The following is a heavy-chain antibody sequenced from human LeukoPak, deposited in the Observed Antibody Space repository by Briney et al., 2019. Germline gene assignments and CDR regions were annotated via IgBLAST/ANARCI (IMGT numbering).Heavy chain of an antibody. CDR3: ARHSTSWGMTTVVNVDY. CDR1: GGSISTYY. Sequence: SETLSLTCTVSGGSISTYYWSWIRQPPGKGLEWIGNVYHSGSTNYSPSLESRVTISVDTFKNQFSLRLTSVTAADTAVYYCARHSTSWGMTTVVNVDYWGQGTLVTVSS. CDR2: VYHSGST. J-gene: IGHJ4*02. D-gene: IGHD4-23*01. V-gene: IGHV4-59*08.